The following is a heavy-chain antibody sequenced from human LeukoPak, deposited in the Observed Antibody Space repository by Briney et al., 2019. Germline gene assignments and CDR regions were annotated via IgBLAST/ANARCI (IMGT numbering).Heavy chain of an antibody. CDR1: GFTFSSYS. Sequence: PGGSLRLSCAASGFTFSSYSMNWVRQAPGKGLEWVSYISSSSTIYYADSVKGRFTISRDNAKNSLYLQMNSLRAEDTAVYYCASTTGTRAFDIWGQGTMVTVSS. CDR2: ISSSSTI. V-gene: IGHV3-48*01. J-gene: IGHJ3*02. D-gene: IGHD1-1*01. CDR3: ASTTGTRAFDI.